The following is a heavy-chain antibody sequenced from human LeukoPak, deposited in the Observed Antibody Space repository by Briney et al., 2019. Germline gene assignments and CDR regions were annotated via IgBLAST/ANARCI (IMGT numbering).Heavy chain of an antibody. V-gene: IGHV3-30*18. D-gene: IGHD2-15*01. CDR3: AKEGGEGAKYSFDY. CDR2: ISDDGNTE. CDR1: GFTFNNYG. J-gene: IGHJ4*02. Sequence: HPGGSLRPSCVASGFTFNNYGMHWVRQAPGKGLEWVAVISDDGNTEYYADSVKGRFTISRDKSKNALYLQMNSLRVEDTAVYYCAKEGGEGAKYSFDYWGQGILVTVSS.